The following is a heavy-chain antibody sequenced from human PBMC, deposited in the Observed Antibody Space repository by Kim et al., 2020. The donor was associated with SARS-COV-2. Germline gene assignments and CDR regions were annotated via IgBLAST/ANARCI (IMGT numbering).Heavy chain of an antibody. CDR3: ARGFPSMNSLDYYYYGMDV. Sequence: SETLSLTCAVSGGSISSSNWWSWVRQPPGKGLEWIGEIYHSGSTNYNPSLKSRVTISVDKSKNQFSLKLSSVTAADTAVYYCARGFPSMNSLDYYYYGMDVWGQGTTVTVSS. V-gene: IGHV4-4*02. CDR1: GGSISSSNW. J-gene: IGHJ6*02. D-gene: IGHD3-22*01. CDR2: IYHSGST.